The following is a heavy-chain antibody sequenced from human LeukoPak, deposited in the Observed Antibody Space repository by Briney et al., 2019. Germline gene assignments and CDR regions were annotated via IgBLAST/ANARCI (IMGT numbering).Heavy chain of an antibody. V-gene: IGHV4-34*01. CDR1: GGSFSGYY. CDR3: ARGITIFGVVLDY. D-gene: IGHD3-3*01. Sequence: SETLSLTCAVYGGSFSGYYWSWIRQPPGKGLEWIGEINHSGSTNYNPSLKSRVTISVDTSKNQFSLKLSSVTAADTAVYYCARGITIFGVVLDYWGRGTLVTVSS. J-gene: IGHJ4*02. CDR2: INHSGST.